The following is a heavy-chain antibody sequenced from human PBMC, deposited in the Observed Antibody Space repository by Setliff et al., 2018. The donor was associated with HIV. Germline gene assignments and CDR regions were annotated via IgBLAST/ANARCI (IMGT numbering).Heavy chain of an antibody. J-gene: IGHJ4*02. CDR1: GYPFADHY. CDR3: ARDVGYCTATSCQTGFDY. V-gene: IGHV1-2*02. CDR2: INPRSGVT. Sequence: ASVKVSCKSSGYPFADHYLHWVRQAPGQGLQWMGWINPRSGVTKYAQNFQGRFIMTTDIPTSTAYMEPRGLRSDDTAVYYCARDVGYCTATSCQTGFDYWGQGTLVTVSS. D-gene: IGHD2-8*02.